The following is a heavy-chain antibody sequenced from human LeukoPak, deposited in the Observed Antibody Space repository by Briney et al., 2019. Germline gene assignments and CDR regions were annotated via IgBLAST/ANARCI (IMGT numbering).Heavy chain of an antibody. Sequence: GGSLRLSCAASGFTLSNYWMHWVRQAPGKGLVWVSRVNADRSSASYADSVKGRFTISRDNAKNTLYLQMNSLRAEDTAMYYCARDFHDSSGYPNYYYYGMDVWGQGTTVTVSS. V-gene: IGHV3-74*01. CDR1: GFTLSNYW. D-gene: IGHD3-22*01. J-gene: IGHJ6*02. CDR2: VNADRSSA. CDR3: ARDFHDSSGYPNYYYYGMDV.